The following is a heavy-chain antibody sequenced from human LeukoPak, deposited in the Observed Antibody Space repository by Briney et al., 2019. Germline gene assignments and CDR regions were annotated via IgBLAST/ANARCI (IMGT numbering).Heavy chain of an antibody. Sequence: GASVKLSCKASGYNFSSYYIQWVRQDPGQGLEWMGLLNPSRGTTAYAPKFQGRVTMTRDTSSNTVYMELRGLRSDDTAIYYCARDATRGIGGSYDLDFWGQGSLATVSS. D-gene: IGHD3-16*01. CDR2: LNPSRGTT. CDR3: ARDATRGIGGSYDLDF. V-gene: IGHV1-46*01. J-gene: IGHJ4*02. CDR1: GYNFSSYY.